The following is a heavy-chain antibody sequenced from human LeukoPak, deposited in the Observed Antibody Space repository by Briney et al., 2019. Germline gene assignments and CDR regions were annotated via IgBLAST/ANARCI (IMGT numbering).Heavy chain of an antibody. CDR3: AKANQASWDYYFDY. V-gene: IGHV3-72*01. D-gene: IGHD7-27*01. Sequence: GGSLRLSCAASGFTFSDHYMDWVRQAPGKGLEWVGRIKNKAKSYITEYAASVEGRFTISRDDSKNSLYLQMNSLKNEDTAVYYCAKANQASWDYYFDYWGQGTLVTVSS. J-gene: IGHJ4*02. CDR1: GFTFSDHY. CDR2: IKNKAKSYIT.